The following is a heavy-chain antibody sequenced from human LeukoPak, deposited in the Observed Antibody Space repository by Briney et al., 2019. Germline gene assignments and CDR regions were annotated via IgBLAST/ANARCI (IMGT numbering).Heavy chain of an antibody. CDR1: GFTFNDYY. CDR2: INIGGTNT. J-gene: IGHJ5*02. Sequence: PGGSLRLSCAASGFTFNDYYMSWIRQAPGKGLEWLSYINIGGTNTHYADSVEGRFTISRDNAKKSLYLEMNNLRAEDTAVYYRATDGAGFDTWGQGVLVTVSS. V-gene: IGHV3-11*01. CDR3: ATDGAGFDT.